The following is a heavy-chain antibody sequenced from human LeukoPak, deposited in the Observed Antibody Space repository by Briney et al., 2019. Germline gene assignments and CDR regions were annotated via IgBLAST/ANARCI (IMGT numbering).Heavy chain of an antibody. D-gene: IGHD3-16*01. CDR1: GFTFSSYW. CDR2: IKQDGSEK. Sequence: GGSLRLSCAASGFTFSSYWMSWVRQAPGKGLEWVANIKQDGSEKYYVDSVKGRFTISRDNAKNSLYLQMNSLRAEDTAVYYCARANMITFGGVMGDYFDYWGQGTLVTVSS. V-gene: IGHV3-7*01. J-gene: IGHJ4*02. CDR3: ARANMITFGGVMGDYFDY.